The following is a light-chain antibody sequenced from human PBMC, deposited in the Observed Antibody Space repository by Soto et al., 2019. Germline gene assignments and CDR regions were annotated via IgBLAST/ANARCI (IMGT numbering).Light chain of an antibody. CDR2: EVS. CDR1: SSDVGSYNL. Sequence: QSALTQPASVSGSPGQSITISCTGTSSDVGSYNLVSWYQQHPGKAPKLMIYEVSKRSSGVSNRFSGSKSGNTASLTLSGLQAEDEADYYRCSYAGRSTLYVFGTGTKLTVL. J-gene: IGLJ1*01. CDR3: CSYAGRSTLYV. V-gene: IGLV2-23*02.